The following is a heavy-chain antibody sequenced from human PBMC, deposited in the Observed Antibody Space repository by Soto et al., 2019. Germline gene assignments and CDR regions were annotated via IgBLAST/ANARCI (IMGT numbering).Heavy chain of an antibody. CDR2: IHYSGNT. V-gene: IGHV4-31*03. J-gene: IGHJ3*01. CDR1: GGSINRDGYY. Sequence: QVQLQESGPGLVKPSQTLSLTCTVSGGSINRDGYYWSWIRQHPGKGLEWIGYIHYSGNTYYNPSLKSRITISIDTSKNHSSLQMSSVTVADTAVYFCARDSLDSSGNFMRHPDAFDVWGQGTGVAVSS. CDR3: ARDSLDSSGNFMRHPDAFDV. D-gene: IGHD3-22*01.